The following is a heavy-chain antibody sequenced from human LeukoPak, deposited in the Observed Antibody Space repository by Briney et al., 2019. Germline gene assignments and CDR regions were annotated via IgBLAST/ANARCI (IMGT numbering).Heavy chain of an antibody. CDR1: GFTFSSYA. CDR3: AKVSYSVRYGGYGYFDY. V-gene: IGHV3-23*01. CDR2: ISGSGGST. D-gene: IGHD5-12*01. J-gene: IGHJ4*02. Sequence: GGSLRLSCAASGFTFSSYAMSWVRQAPEKGLEWVSAISGSGGSTYYADSVKGRFTISRDNSKNTLYLQMNSLRAEDTAVYYCAKVSYSVRYGGYGYFDYWGQGTLVTVSS.